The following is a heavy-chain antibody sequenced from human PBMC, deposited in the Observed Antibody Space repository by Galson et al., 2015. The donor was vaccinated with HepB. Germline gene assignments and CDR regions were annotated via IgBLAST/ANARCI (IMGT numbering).Heavy chain of an antibody. J-gene: IGHJ6*02. CDR2: ISSSSSPI. CDR1: GFPFNTYT. CDR3: ARALGGTIRNGMDV. Sequence: SLRLSCAASGFPFNTYTMNWVRQAPGKGLEWISFISSSSSPIYYADSVKGRFTVSRDNAENSLFLQMTSLRDEDTAVYYCARALGGTIRNGMDVWGRGTTVTVSS. V-gene: IGHV3-48*02. D-gene: IGHD3-16*01.